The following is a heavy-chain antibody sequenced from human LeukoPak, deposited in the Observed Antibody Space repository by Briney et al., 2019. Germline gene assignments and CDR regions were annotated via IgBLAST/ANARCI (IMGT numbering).Heavy chain of an antibody. CDR3: AKDSQLVRYYFDY. V-gene: IGHV3-43D*03. CDR2: ISWDGGST. CDR1: GFTFDDYA. D-gene: IGHD6-13*01. Sequence: GGSLRLSCAASGFTFDDYAMHWVRQARGKGLEWVSLISWDGGSTYYADSVKGRFTISRDNSKNSPYLQMNSLRAEDTALYYCAKDSQLVRYYFDYWGQGTLVTVSS. J-gene: IGHJ4*02.